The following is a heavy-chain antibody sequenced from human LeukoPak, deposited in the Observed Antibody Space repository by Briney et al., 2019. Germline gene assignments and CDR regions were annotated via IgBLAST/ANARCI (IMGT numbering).Heavy chain of an antibody. J-gene: IGHJ2*01. CDR2: IGSKANSYTT. D-gene: IGHD3-10*01. CDR1: GXTFSDHY. CDR3: ARVPGSGTSPHWYFDL. Sequence: GGSLRLSCAASGXTFSDHYVDWVRQAPGKGLEWVGRIGSKANSYTTTYAASVKGRFTILRDDSKNSLYLQINSLRAGDTAVYYCARVPGSGTSPHWYFDLWGRGTLVTVSS. V-gene: IGHV3-72*01.